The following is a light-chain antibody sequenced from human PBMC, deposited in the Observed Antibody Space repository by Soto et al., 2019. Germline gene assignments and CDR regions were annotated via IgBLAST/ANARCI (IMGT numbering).Light chain of an antibody. CDR2: DVS. V-gene: IGLV2-14*01. CDR1: SSDVGGYKY. J-gene: IGLJ2*01. CDR3: TSYSSSRILL. Sequence: QSALTHPASVSGSPGQSITISCTGTSSDVGGYKYVSWYQQHPGKAPKLMIYDVSNRPSGVSNRFSASKSGNTASLTISGLQAEDEADYYCTSYSSSRILLFGGGTKLTVL.